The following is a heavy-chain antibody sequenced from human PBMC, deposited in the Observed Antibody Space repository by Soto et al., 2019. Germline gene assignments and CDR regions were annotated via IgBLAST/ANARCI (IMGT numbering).Heavy chain of an antibody. V-gene: IGHV3-74*03. Sequence: EVQLLESGGGMVQPGGSLRLSCAASGFTFSSVWMHWVRQAPGNGLVWVRRINGHGSDTEYAESVTCRITIARDNAKNNLYLQRLRLRAADTAVCSSARDPDIPGGLHDCNSRDVWGRGTTVTVSS. J-gene: IGHJ6*03. D-gene: IGHD2-15*01. CDR2: INGHGSDT. CDR3: ARDPDIPGGLHDCNSRDV. CDR1: GFTFSSVW.